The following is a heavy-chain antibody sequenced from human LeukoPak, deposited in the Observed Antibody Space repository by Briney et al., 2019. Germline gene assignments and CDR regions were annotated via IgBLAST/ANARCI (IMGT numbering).Heavy chain of an antibody. CDR1: GGSINSYH. CDR2: ISYSGST. CDR3: ARLGPAAGTSFDY. Sequence: SETLSLTCTVSGGSINSYHWNWIRQPAGKGLEWIGYISYSGSTNYNPSLKSRVTISVDTSKNQFSLKLSSVTAADTAVYYCARLGPAAGTSFDYWGQGTLVTVSS. J-gene: IGHJ4*02. D-gene: IGHD6-13*01. V-gene: IGHV4-59*08.